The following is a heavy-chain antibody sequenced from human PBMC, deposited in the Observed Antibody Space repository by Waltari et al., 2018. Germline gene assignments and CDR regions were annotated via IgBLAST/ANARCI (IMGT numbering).Heavy chain of an antibody. J-gene: IGHJ4*02. V-gene: IGHV3-73*01. CDR2: TRSKPNNYAT. CDR3: TGGAVTGTDF. CDR1: GFTFSGST. D-gene: IGHD6-13*01. Sequence: EVQVVESGGGLVQPGGSLKLSCATSGFTFSGSTIHWVRQTSGKGVEWIGRTRSKPNNYATRYTASVEGRFTISRDDSENTAYLQMSSLMTEDTAVYYCTGGAVTGTDFWGQGTLVTVSS.